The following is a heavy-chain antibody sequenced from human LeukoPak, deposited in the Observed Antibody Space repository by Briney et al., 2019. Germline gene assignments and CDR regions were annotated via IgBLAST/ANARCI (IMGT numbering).Heavy chain of an antibody. CDR1: GGSFSGYY. CDR3: ARGRGLGRPYYYYGMDV. V-gene: IGHV4-34*01. D-gene: IGHD1-26*01. J-gene: IGHJ6*02. Sequence: NPSETLSLTCAVYGGSFSGYYWSWIRQPPGKGLEWIGEINHSGSTNYNPSLKSRVTISVDTSKNQFSLKLSSVTAADTAVYYCARGRGLGRPYYYYGMDVWGQGTTVTVSS. CDR2: INHSGST.